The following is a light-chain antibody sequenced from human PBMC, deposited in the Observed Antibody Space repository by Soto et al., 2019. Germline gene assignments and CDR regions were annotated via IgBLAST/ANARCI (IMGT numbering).Light chain of an antibody. CDR1: QSVSSNY. CDR3: QRYGSSPPRT. CDR2: DAY. V-gene: IGKV3-20*01. Sequence: EIVLTQSPGTLSLSPGERATLSCRASQSVSSNYLAWYQQKPGQAPRLLIYDAYIRATGIPDRFSGSGSGADSTLTISRLEPEDFAVYYCQRYGSSPPRTFGQGTKLEIK. J-gene: IGKJ1*01.